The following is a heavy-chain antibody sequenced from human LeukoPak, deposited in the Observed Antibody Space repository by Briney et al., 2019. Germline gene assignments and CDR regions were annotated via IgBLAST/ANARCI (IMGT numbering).Heavy chain of an antibody. J-gene: IGHJ3*02. D-gene: IGHD1-26*01. CDR1: GFSVSSVFY. CDR3: ARGRSGSYYDAFDI. V-gene: IGHV4-38-2*02. Sequence: SETLSLTCPVSGFSVSSVFYWGWIRQPPGKGLEWIGSIYHSGSTYYNPSLKSRLTMSIDTPTNQLSVSLNSVTAADTAVYYCARGRSGSYYDAFDIWGQGTMVTVSS. CDR2: IYHSGST.